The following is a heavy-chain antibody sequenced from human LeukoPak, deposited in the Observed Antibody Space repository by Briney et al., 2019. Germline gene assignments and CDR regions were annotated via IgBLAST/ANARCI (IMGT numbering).Heavy chain of an antibody. V-gene: IGHV4-34*01. CDR1: GGSFSGYY. CDR3: ARGYVDIVATMDYYYYSMDV. Sequence: SETLSLTCAVYGGSFSGYYWSWIRQPPGKGLEWIGEINHSGSTNYNPSLKSRVTISVDTSKNQFSLKLSSVTAADTAVYYCARGYVDIVATMDYYYYSMDVWGQGTTVTVSS. D-gene: IGHD5-12*01. CDR2: INHSGST. J-gene: IGHJ6*02.